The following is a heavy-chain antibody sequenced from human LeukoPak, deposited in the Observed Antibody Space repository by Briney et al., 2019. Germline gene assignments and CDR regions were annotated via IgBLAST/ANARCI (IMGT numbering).Heavy chain of an antibody. V-gene: IGHV4-31*03. CDR2: IFHSGKT. Sequence: SETLSLTCTVSGDSISSGGYYWSWIRQFPGKGLEWIGNIFHSGKTYYNLSLKSRLNMSADTSTNHFSLSLTSVTAADTAVCYCARVPPWPATFFSTWKYHFDLWGQGILVTVSS. CDR1: GDSISSGGYY. J-gene: IGHJ4*02. D-gene: IGHD1-7*01. CDR3: ARVPPWPATFFSTWKYHFDL.